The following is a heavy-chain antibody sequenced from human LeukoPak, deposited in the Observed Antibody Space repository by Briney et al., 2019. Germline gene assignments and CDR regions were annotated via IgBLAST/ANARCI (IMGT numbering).Heavy chain of an antibody. CDR1: GFTFAEYT. CDR3: VKDLVAASENVRGWYPMDY. V-gene: IGHV3-43*01. J-gene: IGHJ4*02. Sequence: GGSLTLSCAASGFTFAEYTMHWVRQAPGKGLEWVALISWNGARIHYRDPVKGRFTISRDNSKNSLYLQMNSLRTEDSALYYCVKDLVAASENVRGWYPMDYWGQGTLVTVSS. CDR2: ISWNGARI. D-gene: IGHD6-19*01.